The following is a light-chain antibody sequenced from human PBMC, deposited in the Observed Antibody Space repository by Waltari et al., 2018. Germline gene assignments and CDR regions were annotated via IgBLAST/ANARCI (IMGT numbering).Light chain of an antibody. CDR2: GTS. J-gene: IGKJ2*01. Sequence: EIVLTQSPGILSLSPGERATLSCRASQRVNSRYLAWYQQKPGQAPRLLIYGTSSRPTGIPDRFSGSGSETDFTLTISRLEPEDFAVYYYQQYGDSPPYTFGQGTKLEIK. CDR3: QQYGDSPPYT. CDR1: QRVNSRY. V-gene: IGKV3-20*01.